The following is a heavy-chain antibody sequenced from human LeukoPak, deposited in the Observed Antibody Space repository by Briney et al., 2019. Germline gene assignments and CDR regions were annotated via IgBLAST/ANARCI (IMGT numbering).Heavy chain of an antibody. Sequence: GGSLRLSCAASGFTFSSYGMHWVRQAPGKGLEWVAVISYDGSNKYYADSVKGRFTISRDNSKNTLYLQMNSLRAEDTAVYYCAKGSSSSWYGWFDPWGQGTLVTVSS. D-gene: IGHD6-13*01. CDR1: GFTFSSYG. J-gene: IGHJ5*02. V-gene: IGHV3-30*18. CDR3: AKGSSSSWYGWFDP. CDR2: ISYDGSNK.